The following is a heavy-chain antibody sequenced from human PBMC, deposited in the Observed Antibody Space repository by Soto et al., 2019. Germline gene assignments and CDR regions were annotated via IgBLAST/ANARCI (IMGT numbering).Heavy chain of an antibody. J-gene: IGHJ3*02. Sequence: SETLSLTCTVSGGSISSYYWSWIRQPPGKGLEWIGYIYYSGSTNYNPSLKSRVTISVDTSKNQFSLKLSSVTAADTAVYYCARLAWCGRNSWNAFDIWGQGTMVTGS. CDR3: ARLAWCGRNSWNAFDI. CDR1: GGSISSYY. D-gene: IGHD2-2*01. CDR2: IYYSGST. V-gene: IGHV4-59*08.